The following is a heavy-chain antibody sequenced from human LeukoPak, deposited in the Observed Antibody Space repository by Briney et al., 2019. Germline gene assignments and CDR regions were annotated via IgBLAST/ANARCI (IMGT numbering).Heavy chain of an antibody. Sequence: ASVKVSCKASGYTFTSYDINWVRQATGQGLEWMGWMNPNSGNTGHAQKFQGRVTITRNTSISTAYMELSSLRSEDTAVYYCARVVWGYGSGSYYKVIDCWGQGTLVTVSS. CDR3: ARVVWGYGSGSYYKVIDC. V-gene: IGHV1-8*03. J-gene: IGHJ4*02. CDR1: GYTFTSYD. CDR2: MNPNSGNT. D-gene: IGHD3-10*01.